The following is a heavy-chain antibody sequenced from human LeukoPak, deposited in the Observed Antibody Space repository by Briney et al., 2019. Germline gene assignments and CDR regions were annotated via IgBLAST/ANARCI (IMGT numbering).Heavy chain of an antibody. Sequence: ASVKVSCKASGYSFTSYGISWVRQAPGQGLEWMGWICAYNGNTNYAQRLQGRVTMTTDTSTSTAYMELRSLTSDDTAVYYCARVPSGGPFDYWGQGTLVTVSS. V-gene: IGHV1-18*01. J-gene: IGHJ4*02. CDR1: GYSFTSYG. D-gene: IGHD2-15*01. CDR2: ICAYNGNT. CDR3: ARVPSGGPFDY.